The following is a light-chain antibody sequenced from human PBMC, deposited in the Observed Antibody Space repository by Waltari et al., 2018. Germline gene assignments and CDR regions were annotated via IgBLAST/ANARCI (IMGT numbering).Light chain of an antibody. CDR1: QRVLYSSNNKNS. J-gene: IGKJ5*01. Sequence: DIVMTQSPDSLSVSLGERATLTCKSSQRVLYSSNNKNSFAWYQQKPKQPPKLLINWASTRQSGVPDRFSGSGSGTDFTLTISNLQAEDVAVYYCQQYYSSPITFGQGTRLELK. V-gene: IGKV4-1*01. CDR2: WAS. CDR3: QQYYSSPIT.